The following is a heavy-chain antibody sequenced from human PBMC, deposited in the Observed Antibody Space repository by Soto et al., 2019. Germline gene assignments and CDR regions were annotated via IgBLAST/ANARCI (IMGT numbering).Heavy chain of an antibody. J-gene: IGHJ6*03. V-gene: IGHV4-34*01. Sequence: QVQLQQWGAGLLKPSETLSLTCAVYGGSFSGYYWSWIRQPPGKGLEWIGEINHSGSTNYNPSLNSRVTITVEASKNHFSRKQSSVTAADTAVYYCAKGKTYYDFWSGYEDYYYMDVWGKGTTVNVSS. CDR2: INHSGST. D-gene: IGHD3-3*01. CDR1: GGSFSGYY. CDR3: AKGKTYYDFWSGYEDYYYMDV.